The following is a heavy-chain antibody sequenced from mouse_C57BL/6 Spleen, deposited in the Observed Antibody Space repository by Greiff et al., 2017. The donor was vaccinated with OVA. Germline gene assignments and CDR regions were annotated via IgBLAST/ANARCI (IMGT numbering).Heavy chain of an antibody. CDR3: ARSDPLYGSSWYFDV. D-gene: IGHD1-1*01. J-gene: IGHJ1*03. CDR1: GYAFTNYL. Sequence: QVQLQQSGAELVRPGTSVKVSCKASGYAFTNYLIEWVKQRPGQGLEWIGVINPGSGGTNYNEKFKGKATLTADKSSSTAYMQLSSLTSEDSAVYFCARSDPLYGSSWYFDVWGTGTTVTVSS. V-gene: IGHV1-54*01. CDR2: INPGSGGT.